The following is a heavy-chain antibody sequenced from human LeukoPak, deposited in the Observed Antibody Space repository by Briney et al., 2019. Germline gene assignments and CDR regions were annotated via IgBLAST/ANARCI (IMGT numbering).Heavy chain of an antibody. D-gene: IGHD3-22*01. CDR3: AKVRYYDSFYFDY. CDR2: ISGSGGST. CDR1: GFTFSSYA. V-gene: IGHV3-23*01. Sequence: PGGPLRLSCAASGFTFSSYAMSWVRQAPGKGLEWVSAISGSGGSTYYADSVKGRFTISRDNSKNTLYLQMNSLRAEDTAVYYCAKVRYYDSFYFDYWGQGTLVTVSS. J-gene: IGHJ4*02.